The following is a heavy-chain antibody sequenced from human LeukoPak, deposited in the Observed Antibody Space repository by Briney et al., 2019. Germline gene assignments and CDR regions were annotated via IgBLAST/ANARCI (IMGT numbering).Heavy chain of an antibody. CDR1: GGTFSSYA. CDR2: IIPIFGTA. V-gene: IGHV1-69*05. Sequence: GASVKVSCKASGGTFSSYAISWVRQAPGQGLEWMGGIIPIFGTANYAQKFQGRVMITTDESTSTAYMELSSLRSEDTAVYYCASLLGGGAMVYWGQGTLVTVSS. D-gene: IGHD3-16*01. J-gene: IGHJ4*02. CDR3: ASLLGGGAMVY.